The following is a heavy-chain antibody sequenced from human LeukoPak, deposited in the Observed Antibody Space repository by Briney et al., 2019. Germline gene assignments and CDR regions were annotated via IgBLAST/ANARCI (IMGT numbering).Heavy chain of an antibody. CDR2: IYYSGST. J-gene: IGHJ4*02. Sequence: SQTLSLTCTVSGGSISGGAYYWSWIRQHPGKGLEWIGYIYYSGSTYYNPSLKSRVIVSVDMSKNQFSLKLSSVTAADTAVYYCARGEGGQNYGVQTYWGQGTLVTVSS. CDR3: ARGEGGQNYGVQTY. V-gene: IGHV4-31*03. D-gene: IGHD4-17*01. CDR1: GGSISGGAYY.